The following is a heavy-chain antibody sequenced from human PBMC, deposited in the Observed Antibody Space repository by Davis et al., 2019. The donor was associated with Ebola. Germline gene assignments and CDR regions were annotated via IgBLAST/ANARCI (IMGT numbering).Heavy chain of an antibody. D-gene: IGHD6-13*01. J-gene: IGHJ6*02. CDR3: ARASDSSSWRTENYYYYGMDV. CDR1: GGSISSSSYY. V-gene: IGHV4-61*01. CDR2: IYYSGST. Sequence: MPSETLSLTCTVSGGSISSSSYYWSWIRQPPGKGLEWIGYIYYSGSTNYNPSLKSRVTISVDTSKNQFSLKLSSVTAADTAVYYCARASDSSSWRTENYYYYGMDVWGQGTTVTVSS.